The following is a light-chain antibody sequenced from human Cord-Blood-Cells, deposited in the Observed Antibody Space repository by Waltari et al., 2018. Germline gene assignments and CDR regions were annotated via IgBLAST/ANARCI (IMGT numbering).Light chain of an antibody. J-gene: IGLJ2*01. CDR3: QAWDSSTVV. CDR1: KLGDKY. Sequence: SYELTQPLSGSAAPGQTSSITCSGVKLGDKYACWYQQKPGQSPVLVIYQDSKRPSEIPERFSGSNSGNTATLTISGTHAMDGADYYCQAWDSSTVVFGGGTKLTVL. V-gene: IGLV3-1*01. CDR2: QDS.